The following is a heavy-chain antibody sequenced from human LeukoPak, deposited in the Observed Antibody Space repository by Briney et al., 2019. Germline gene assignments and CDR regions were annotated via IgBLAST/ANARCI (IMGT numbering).Heavy chain of an antibody. D-gene: IGHD6-6*01. Sequence: QSGGSLRLSCAASGFTFSSHAMHWVRQAPGKGLEWVAVISYDGSNKYYADSVKGRFTISRDNSKNTLYLQMNSLRAEDTAVYYCARSRVVYSSSSGRSGYMDVWGKGTTVTVSS. J-gene: IGHJ6*03. CDR2: ISYDGSNK. V-gene: IGHV3-30*01. CDR3: ARSRVVYSSSSGRSGYMDV. CDR1: GFTFSSHA.